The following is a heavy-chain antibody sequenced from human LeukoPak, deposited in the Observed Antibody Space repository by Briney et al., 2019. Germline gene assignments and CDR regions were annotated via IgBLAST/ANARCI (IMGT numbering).Heavy chain of an antibody. CDR3: ARDRSGFSGYDFFDY. Sequence: PGGSLRPSCAASGFTFSSYAMSWVRQAPGKGLEWVSAISGSGGSTYYADSVKGRFTISRDNSKNTLYLQMNSLRAEDTAVYYCARDRSGFSGYDFFDYWGQGTLVTVSS. CDR1: GFTFSSYA. V-gene: IGHV3-23*01. J-gene: IGHJ4*02. CDR2: ISGSGGST. D-gene: IGHD5-12*01.